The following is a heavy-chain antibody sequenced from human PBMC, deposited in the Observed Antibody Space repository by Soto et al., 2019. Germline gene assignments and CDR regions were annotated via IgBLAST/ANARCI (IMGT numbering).Heavy chain of an antibody. V-gene: IGHV4-59*01. CDR1: GGSISSYF. D-gene: IGHD3-22*01. J-gene: IGHJ4*02. CDR2: IYYSGST. Sequence: SGTLSLTCTVSGGSISSYFWSWIRQPPGKGLEWIGYIYYSGSTNYNPSLKSRVTISVDTSKNQFSLKLSSVTAADTAVYYCARGLTYYYDSSGFDYWGQGTLVTVSS. CDR3: ARGLTYYYDSSGFDY.